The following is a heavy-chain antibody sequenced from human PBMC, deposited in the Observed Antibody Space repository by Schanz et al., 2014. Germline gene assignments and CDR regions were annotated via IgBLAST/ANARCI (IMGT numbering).Heavy chain of an antibody. V-gene: IGHV3-66*01. D-gene: IGHD6-19*01. CDR3: ARKTDSSGTGDY. J-gene: IGHJ4*02. CDR2: IYSGGTT. Sequence: VQLVESGGGVVQPGKSLRLSCAASGFSVSDSYMSWVRQAPGKGLEWVSVIYSGGTTYYADSVKGRFTISRDGSKNTLYLQMNSLRAEDTAVYYCARKTDSSGTGDYWGQGTLVTVSS. CDR1: GFSVSDSY.